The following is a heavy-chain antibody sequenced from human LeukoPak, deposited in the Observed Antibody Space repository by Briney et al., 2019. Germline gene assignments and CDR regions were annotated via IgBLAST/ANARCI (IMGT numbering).Heavy chain of an antibody. Sequence: GASVKVSCTASGYTFTSFDFNWVRQATGQGLEWMGWMKSNNGHTGYAQKFQGRVTMTRDTSISTAYMELSSLTFEDTAVYYCARGPPNWGMVGYWGQGTLVTVSS. CDR1: GYTFTSFD. D-gene: IGHD7-27*01. CDR3: ARGPPNWGMVGY. CDR2: MKSNNGHT. V-gene: IGHV1-8*01. J-gene: IGHJ4*02.